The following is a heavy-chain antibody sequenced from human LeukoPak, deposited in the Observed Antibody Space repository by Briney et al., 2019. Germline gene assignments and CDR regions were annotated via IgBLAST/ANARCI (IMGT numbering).Heavy chain of an antibody. CDR1: GFTFSSYS. Sequence: GGSLGLSCAASGFTFSSYSMNWVRQAPGKGLEWVSSISSSSSYIYYADSVKGRFTISRDNAKNSLYLQMNSLRAEDTAVYYCARGWFGELSFFDYWGQGTLVTVSS. J-gene: IGHJ4*02. D-gene: IGHD3-10*01. CDR3: ARGWFGELSFFDY. CDR2: ISSSSSYI. V-gene: IGHV3-21*01.